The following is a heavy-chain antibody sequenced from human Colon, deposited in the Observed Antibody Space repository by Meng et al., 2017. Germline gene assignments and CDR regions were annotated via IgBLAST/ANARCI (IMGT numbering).Heavy chain of an antibody. CDR1: GFTFSSYA. CDR3: DPLGGSGDFDY. D-gene: IGHD1-26*01. CDR2: ISYDGSNK. Sequence: GGSLRLSCAASGFTFSSYAMHWVRQAPGKGLEWVAVISYDGSNKYYADSVKGRFTISRDNSKNTLYLQMNSLRAEDTAVYYCDPLGGSGDFDYWGQGILVTVSS. J-gene: IGHJ4*02. V-gene: IGHV3-30*01.